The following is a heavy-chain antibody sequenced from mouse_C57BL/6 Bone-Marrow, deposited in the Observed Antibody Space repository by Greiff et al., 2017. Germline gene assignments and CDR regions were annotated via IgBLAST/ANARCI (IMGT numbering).Heavy chain of an antibody. J-gene: IGHJ1*03. CDR2: IYPRDGST. D-gene: IGHD1-1*01. V-gene: IGHV1-85*01. CDR3: ARDYGSSYWYFDV. CDR1: GYTFTSYD. Sequence: QVQLQQSGPELVKPGASVKLSCKASGYTFTSYDINWVKQRPGQGLEWIGWIYPRDGSTKYNEKFKGKATLTVGTASSTAYMELHSLTSEDSAVFLCARDYGSSYWYFDVCGTGTTVTVTS.